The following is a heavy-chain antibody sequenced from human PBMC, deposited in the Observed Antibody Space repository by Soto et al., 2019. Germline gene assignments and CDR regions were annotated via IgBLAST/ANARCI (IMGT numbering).Heavy chain of an antibody. Sequence: QVQLVQSGAEVKKPGASVKVSCKVSGYTLNEVAMHWVRQAPGKGLEWLGGFDPDEAETIYAQHFQGRVTMTDETSTDTVYMELSSLRSEDTALYFCTTYHGDYNFDHWGQGTLVTVSS. V-gene: IGHV1-24*01. CDR3: TTYHGDYNFDH. CDR2: FDPDEAET. CDR1: GYTLNEVA. J-gene: IGHJ5*02. D-gene: IGHD4-17*01.